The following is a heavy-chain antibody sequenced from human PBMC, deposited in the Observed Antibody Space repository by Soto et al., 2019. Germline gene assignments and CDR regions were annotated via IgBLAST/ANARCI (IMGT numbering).Heavy chain of an antibody. D-gene: IGHD6-6*01. CDR1: GFAFSSYA. CDR2: ISYDGSNK. CDR3: ARDSPGSSFTPYYYYGMDV. J-gene: IGHJ6*02. V-gene: IGHV3-30-3*01. Sequence: GGSLRLSCAASGFAFSSYAMHWVRQAPGKGLEWVAVISYDGSNKYYADSVKGRFTISGDNSKNTLYLQMNSLRAEDTAVYYCARDSPGSSFTPYYYYGMDVWGQGTTVTVSS.